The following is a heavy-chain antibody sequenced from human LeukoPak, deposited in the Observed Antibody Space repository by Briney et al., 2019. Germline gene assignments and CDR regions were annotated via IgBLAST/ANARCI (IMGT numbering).Heavy chain of an antibody. CDR3: ARLGAARPDFDY. D-gene: IGHD6-6*01. CDR1: GFTFSSYW. V-gene: IGHV3-7*01. Sequence: GGSLRLSCAASGFTFSSYWMSWVRQAPGKGLEWVANMKQDEKCYVDSVKGRFTISRDNAKNSLYLQMNSLRAEDTAVYYCARLGAARPDFDYWGQGTLVTVSS. J-gene: IGHJ4*02. CDR2: MKQDEK.